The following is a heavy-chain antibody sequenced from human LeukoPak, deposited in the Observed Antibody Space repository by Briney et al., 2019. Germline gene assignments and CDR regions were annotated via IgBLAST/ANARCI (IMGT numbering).Heavy chain of an antibody. J-gene: IGHJ3*02. CDR1: GGSISSGSYY. CDR3: AREAHIAVAGDAFDI. CDR2: IYYSGST. V-gene: IGHV4-61*01. Sequence: SETLSLTCTVSGGSISSGSYYWSWIRQPPGKGLEWIGYIYYSGSTNYNPSLKSRVTISVDTSKNQFSLKLSSVTAADTAVYYCAREAHIAVAGDAFDIWGQGTMVTVSS. D-gene: IGHD6-19*01.